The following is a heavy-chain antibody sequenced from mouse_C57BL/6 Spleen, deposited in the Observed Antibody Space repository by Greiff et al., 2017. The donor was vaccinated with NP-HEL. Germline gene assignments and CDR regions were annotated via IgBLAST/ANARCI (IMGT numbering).Heavy chain of an antibody. CDR2: IDPSDSET. Sequence: QVQLQQPGAELVRPGSSVKLSCKASGYTFTSYWMHWVKQRPIQGLEWIGNIDPSDSETHYNQKFKDKATLTVDKSSSTAYMQLSSLTSEDSAVYYCARGARCSGRRAMDYWGQGTSVTVSS. V-gene: IGHV1-52*01. D-gene: IGHD3-1*01. J-gene: IGHJ4*01. CDR3: ARGARCSGRRAMDY. CDR1: GYTFTSYW.